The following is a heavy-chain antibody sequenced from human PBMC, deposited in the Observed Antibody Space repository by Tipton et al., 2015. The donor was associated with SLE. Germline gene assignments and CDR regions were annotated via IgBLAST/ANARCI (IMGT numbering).Heavy chain of an antibody. CDR1: GASISSYN. Sequence: TLSLTCTVSGASISSYNWNWIRQPPGRGLEWIAFIYHNGNAAYNPSLASRVTMSVDTPKNQFSLKMTSVSAADTAMYYCARVFRHGYNYPSTRFDYWGQGTLVTVSS. V-gene: IGHV4-59*01. CDR2: IYHNGNA. CDR3: ARVFRHGYNYPSTRFDY. J-gene: IGHJ4*02. D-gene: IGHD5-24*01.